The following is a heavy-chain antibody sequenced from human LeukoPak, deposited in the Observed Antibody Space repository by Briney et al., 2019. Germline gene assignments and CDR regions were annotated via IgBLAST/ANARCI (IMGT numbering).Heavy chain of an antibody. D-gene: IGHD1-1*01. Sequence: SGTLSLTCTVSGDSISRYYWSWIRQPPGKGLEWIGYISYSGSTNYNPSLESRVTISGDTSKNQFSLKLSSVTAADTAFYYCARQSRGTTARLFDYWGQGTLVTVSS. CDR3: ARQSRGTTARLFDY. V-gene: IGHV4-59*08. CDR2: ISYSGST. J-gene: IGHJ4*02. CDR1: GDSISRYY.